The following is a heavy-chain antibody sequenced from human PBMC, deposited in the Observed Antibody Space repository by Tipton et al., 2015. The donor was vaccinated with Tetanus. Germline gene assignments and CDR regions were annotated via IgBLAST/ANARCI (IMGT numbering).Heavy chain of an antibody. J-gene: IGHJ4*02. CDR2: ISAYSGAT. CDR1: GYTFTSYG. V-gene: IGHV1-18*01. Sequence: QVQLVQSGAEVKKPGASVKVSCKASGYTFTSYGINWVRQAPGQGLEWMGWISAYSGATYYAQKFRGRVTMTTDTSTNTAYMELRSLRSEDTAVYYCAREHGYFDYWGQGTLLTVSS. CDR3: AREHGYFDY.